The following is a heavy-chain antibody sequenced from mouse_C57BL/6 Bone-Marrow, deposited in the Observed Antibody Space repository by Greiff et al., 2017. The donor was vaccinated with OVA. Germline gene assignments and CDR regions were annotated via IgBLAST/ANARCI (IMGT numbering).Heavy chain of an antibody. J-gene: IGHJ2*01. CDR1: GFTFSNYW. V-gene: IGHV6-3*01. Sequence: EVQLQESGGGLVQPGGSMKLSCVASGFTFSNYWMNWVRQSPEKGLEWVAQIRLKSDNYATHYAESVKGRFTISRDDSKSSVYLQMNNLRAEDTGIYYCTGGYGFFDYWGQGTTLTVSS. CDR2: IRLKSDNYAT. CDR3: TGGYGFFDY. D-gene: IGHD1-1*01.